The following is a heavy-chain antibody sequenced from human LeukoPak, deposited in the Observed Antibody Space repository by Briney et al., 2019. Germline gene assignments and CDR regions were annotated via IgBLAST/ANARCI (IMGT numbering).Heavy chain of an antibody. J-gene: IGHJ4*02. CDR2: INSDGSST. Sequence: GGSLRLSCAASGFTFSSYWMHWVRQAPGKGLVWVSRINSDGSSTSYADSVKGRFTISRDNAKNTLYLQMNSLRAEDTAVYYCARASRGYYYDSSXXXDYWGQGTLVTVSS. D-gene: IGHD3-22*01. V-gene: IGHV3-74*01. CDR1: GFTFSSYW. CDR3: ARASRGYYYDSSXXXDY.